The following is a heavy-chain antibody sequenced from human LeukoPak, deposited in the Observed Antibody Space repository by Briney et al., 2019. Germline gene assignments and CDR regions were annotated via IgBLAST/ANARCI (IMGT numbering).Heavy chain of an antibody. D-gene: IGHD3-22*01. CDR1: GGSFSGYY. V-gene: IGHV4-34*01. Sequence: SETLSLTCAVYGGSFSGYYWSWIRQPPGKGLGWIGEINHSGSTNYNPSLKSRVTISVDTSKNQFSLKLSSVTAADTAVYYCARRPVVVIRSGGYFQHWGQGTLVTVSS. J-gene: IGHJ1*01. CDR2: INHSGST. CDR3: ARRPVVVIRSGGYFQH.